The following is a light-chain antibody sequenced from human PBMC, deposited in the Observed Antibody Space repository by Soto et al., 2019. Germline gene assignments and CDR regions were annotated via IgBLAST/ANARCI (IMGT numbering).Light chain of an antibody. CDR3: SSYTSASTLLYL. J-gene: IGLJ1*01. CDR2: GVT. Sequence: QCVLTQSASVSGSPGQSITISCTGTSSDVGGYNYVSWYQQHPGIAPKLLIYGVTNRPSGVSTRFSGSKSGNTASLTISGLQAEDEADYHCSSYTSASTLLYLFGTGTKLTVL. V-gene: IGLV2-14*01. CDR1: SSDVGGYNY.